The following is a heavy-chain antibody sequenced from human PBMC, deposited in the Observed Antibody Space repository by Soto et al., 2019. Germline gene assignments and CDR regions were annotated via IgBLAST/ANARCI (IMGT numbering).Heavy chain of an antibody. CDR1: GGSFRNYY. CDR3: ARGNYYASGDYYNVPIDS. CDR2: INHSGST. J-gene: IGHJ4*02. D-gene: IGHD3-10*01. V-gene: IGHV4-34*01. Sequence: QVQLQQWGAGLLKPSETLSLTCAVYGGSFRNYYWSWIRQPPGKGLEWIGEINHSGSTNHNPSLKSRVTISVDTSKKQFSLRLSSVTAADTAVYYCARGNYYASGDYYNVPIDSWDQGTLVTVSS.